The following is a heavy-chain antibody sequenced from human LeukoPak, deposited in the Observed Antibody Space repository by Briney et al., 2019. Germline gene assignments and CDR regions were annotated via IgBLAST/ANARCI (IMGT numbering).Heavy chain of an antibody. Sequence: GGSLRLSCAASGFTFSSYSMNWVRQAPGKGLEWVSSISSSSSYIYYADSVKGRFTISRDNAKNSLYLQMNSLRAEDTAVYYCASFLRYSSSPDYNWFDPWGQGTLVTVSS. V-gene: IGHV3-21*01. CDR3: ASFLRYSSSPDYNWFDP. J-gene: IGHJ5*02. CDR2: ISSSSSYI. D-gene: IGHD5-18*01. CDR1: GFTFSSYS.